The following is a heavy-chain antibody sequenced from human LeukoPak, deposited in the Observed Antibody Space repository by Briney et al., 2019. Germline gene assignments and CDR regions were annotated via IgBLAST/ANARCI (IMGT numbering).Heavy chain of an antibody. V-gene: IGHV5-51*01. Sequence: GESLKISCKGSGYSFTSYWIGWVRQMPGKGLEWMGIIYPGDPDTRYSPSFQGQVTISADKSISTAYLQWSSLKASDTAMYYCARLGGTGLGYYYMDVWGKGTTVTVSS. CDR2: IYPGDPDT. CDR3: ARLGGTGLGYYYMDV. CDR1: GYSFTSYW. D-gene: IGHD3-10*01. J-gene: IGHJ6*03.